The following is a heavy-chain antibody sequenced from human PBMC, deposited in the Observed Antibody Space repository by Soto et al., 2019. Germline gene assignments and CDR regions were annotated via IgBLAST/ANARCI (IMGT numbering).Heavy chain of an antibody. D-gene: IGHD3-9*01. CDR3: ARGQRGYYDILTGYSGLDY. V-gene: IGHV1-3*01. J-gene: IGHJ4*02. Sequence: YSQKFQGRVTITRDTSASTAYMELSSLRSEDTAVYYCARGQRGYYDILTGYSGLDYWGQGTLVTVSS.